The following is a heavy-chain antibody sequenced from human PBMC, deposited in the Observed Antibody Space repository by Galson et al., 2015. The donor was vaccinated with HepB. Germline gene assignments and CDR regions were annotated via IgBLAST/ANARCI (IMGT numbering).Heavy chain of an antibody. CDR3: ARAYGYDYYYYMDV. D-gene: IGHD3-10*01. J-gene: IGHJ6*03. CDR2: ISSSGSTI. CDR1: GFTFSDYY. V-gene: IGHV3-11*01. Sequence: SLRLSCAASGFTFSDYYMSWIRQAPGKGLEWVSYISSSGSTIYYADSVKGRFTISRDNAKNSLYLQMNSVRAEDTAVYYCARAYGYDYYYYMDVWGKGTTVIVSS.